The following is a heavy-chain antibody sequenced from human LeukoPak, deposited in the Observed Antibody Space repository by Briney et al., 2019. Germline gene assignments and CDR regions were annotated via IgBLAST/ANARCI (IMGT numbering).Heavy chain of an antibody. D-gene: IGHD3-10*01. CDR1: GYTFTTYY. CDR3: ARSERITGYDY. J-gene: IGHJ4*02. CDR2: INPSGGST. V-gene: IGHV1-46*01. Sequence: ASVKVSCKASGYTFTTYYMHWVRQAPGQGLEWMGLINPSGGSTSYAQKCQGRVTMTMDTSTSTVYMDLSNLRSEDTAVYYCARSERITGYDYWGQGTLVTLSS.